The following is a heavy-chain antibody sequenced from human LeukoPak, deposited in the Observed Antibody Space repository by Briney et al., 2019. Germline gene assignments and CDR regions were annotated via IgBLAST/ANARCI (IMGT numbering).Heavy chain of an antibody. CDR1: GGSISSGSYY. V-gene: IGHV4-61*02. CDR2: IYTSGST. J-gene: IGHJ4*02. D-gene: IGHD3-3*01. CDR3: ARERGSYDFWSGYYIFDY. Sequence: SQTLSLTCTVSGGSISSGSYYWSWIRQPAGKGLEWIGRIYTSGSTNYNPSLKSRVTISVDTSKNQFSLKLSSVTAADTAVYYCARERGSYDFWSGYYIFDYWGQGTLVTVSS.